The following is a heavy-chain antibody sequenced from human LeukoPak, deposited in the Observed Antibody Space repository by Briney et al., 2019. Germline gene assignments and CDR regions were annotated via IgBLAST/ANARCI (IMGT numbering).Heavy chain of an antibody. J-gene: IGHJ4*02. V-gene: IGHV1-18*01. CDR3: ARAYDSSGYYAMTY. D-gene: IGHD3-22*01. CDR2: ISAYNGNT. CDR1: GYTFTSYG. Sequence: ASVKVSCKASGYTFTSYGISWVRQAPGQGLEWMGWISAYNGNTNYAQKFQGRVTMTRDTSTSTVYMQLSSLRSEDTAIYYCARAYDSSGYYAMTYWGQGTLVTVSS.